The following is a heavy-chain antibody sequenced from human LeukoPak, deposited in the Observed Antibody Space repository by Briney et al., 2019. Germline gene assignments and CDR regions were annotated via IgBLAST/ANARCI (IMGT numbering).Heavy chain of an antibody. CDR1: GFTFSSYS. Sequence: GGSLRLSCAASGFTFSSYSMNWVRQAPGKGLEWVSYISSSSSTIYYADSVKGRFTISRDDAKNSVYLQMNSLRDEDTAIYYCATDGTPLRVGEVYFDNWGQGTLVTVSS. CDR3: ATDGTPLRVGEVYFDN. D-gene: IGHD3-10*01. J-gene: IGHJ4*02. CDR2: ISSSSSTI. V-gene: IGHV3-48*02.